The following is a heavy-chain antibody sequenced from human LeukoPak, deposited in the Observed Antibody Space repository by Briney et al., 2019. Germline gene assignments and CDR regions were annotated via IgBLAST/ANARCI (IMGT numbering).Heavy chain of an antibody. V-gene: IGHV1-2*02. CDR2: INPNSGGT. D-gene: IGHD2-21*01. CDR3: ARADRLHGGPYLIGP. Sequence: VSVKVSCKTSGYSFTDYYMHWVRQAPGQGLEWMGWINPNSGGTSSAQKFQGRVTMTRDTSITTVYMEVSWLTSDDTAIYYCARADRLHGGPYLIGPWGQGTLVTVSS. J-gene: IGHJ5*02. CDR1: GYSFTDYY.